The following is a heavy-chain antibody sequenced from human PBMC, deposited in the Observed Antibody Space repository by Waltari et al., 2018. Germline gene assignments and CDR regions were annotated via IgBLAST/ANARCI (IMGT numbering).Heavy chain of an antibody. CDR3: ARPGGNNWFDP. CDR1: GYTFTGYY. Sequence: QVQLVQSGAEVKKPGASVKVSCKASGYTFTGYYMHWVRQAPGQGLEWMGRINPNSGGTNYAQKCQGRGTMTRDTSISTAYMELSRLRADDTAVYYCARPGGNNWFDPWGQGTLVTVSS. J-gene: IGHJ5*02. CDR2: INPNSGGT. V-gene: IGHV1-2*06.